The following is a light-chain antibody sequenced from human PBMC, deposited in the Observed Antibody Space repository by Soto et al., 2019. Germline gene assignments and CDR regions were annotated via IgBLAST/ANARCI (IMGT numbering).Light chain of an antibody. CDR2: EVT. CDR3: ASYAGTRLFV. Sequence: QSALTQPPSASGSPGQSLTISCTGTSSDVGFCNFVSWYQQRPGKAPKLVIYEVTKRPSGVPDRFSGSKSGSTASLTVSGLQADDEADYYCASYAGTRLFVFGSGTKVTVL. CDR1: SSDVGFCNF. V-gene: IGLV2-8*01. J-gene: IGLJ1*01.